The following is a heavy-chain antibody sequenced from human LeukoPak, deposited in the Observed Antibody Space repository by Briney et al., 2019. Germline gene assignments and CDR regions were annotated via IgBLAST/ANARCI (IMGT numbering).Heavy chain of an antibody. D-gene: IGHD6-19*01. J-gene: IGHJ4*02. CDR1: GYTFTGYY. CDR3: ARQWRGPAVPFDF. CDR2: INPNNGGT. Sequence: ASVKVSCKASGYTFTGYYINWVRQAPGQGLEWIGWINPNNGGTNYTQKFQGTVTMTRDTSMSSASMELIRLTSDDTAVYYFARQWRGPAVPFDFWGQGTVVTVSS. V-gene: IGHV1-2*02.